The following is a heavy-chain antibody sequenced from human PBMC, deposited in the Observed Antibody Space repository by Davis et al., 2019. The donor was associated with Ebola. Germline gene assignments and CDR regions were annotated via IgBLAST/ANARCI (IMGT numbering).Heavy chain of an antibody. J-gene: IGHJ5*02. CDR3: AKDSLEYSSGWSVNWFDP. V-gene: IGHV3-23*01. Sequence: GGSLRLSCVASGFTFSDYYMSWIRQAPGKGLEWVSVISGSGGSTYYADSVKGRFTISRDNSKNTLYLQMNSLRAEDTAVYHCAKDSLEYSSGWSVNWFDPWGQGTLVTVSS. D-gene: IGHD6-19*01. CDR1: GFTFSDYY. CDR2: ISGSGGST.